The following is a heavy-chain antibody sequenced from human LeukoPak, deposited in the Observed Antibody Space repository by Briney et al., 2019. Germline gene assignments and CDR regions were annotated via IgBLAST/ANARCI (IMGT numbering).Heavy chain of an antibody. Sequence: GGSLRLSCAASGITFSKYWMSWVRQAPGKGLQWVANIKQDGSEKNYVDSVKGRFTISRDNAKNSLYLQMNSLRAEDTAVYYCARARLTLAREVIIKADYWGQGILVTVSS. V-gene: IGHV3-7*03. D-gene: IGHD3-10*01. J-gene: IGHJ4*02. CDR3: ARARLTLAREVIIKADY. CDR2: IKQDGSEK. CDR1: GITFSKYW.